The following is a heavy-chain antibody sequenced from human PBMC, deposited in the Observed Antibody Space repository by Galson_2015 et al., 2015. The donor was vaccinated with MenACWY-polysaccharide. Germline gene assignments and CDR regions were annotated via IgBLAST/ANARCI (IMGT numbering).Heavy chain of an antibody. V-gene: IGHV1-8*01. CDR2: TTTISGNT. Sequence: SVNVAGKAAGDTFPSRDINWVRQTAGQGLEWIGWTTTISGNTVYAQKFKDRVTLTRDISTSTVYMELSSLRSEDTGVYYCATGAGVVGDSWGQGTLVTVSS. CDR3: ATGAGVVGDS. J-gene: IGHJ4*02. CDR1: GDTFPSRD. D-gene: IGHD2-15*01.